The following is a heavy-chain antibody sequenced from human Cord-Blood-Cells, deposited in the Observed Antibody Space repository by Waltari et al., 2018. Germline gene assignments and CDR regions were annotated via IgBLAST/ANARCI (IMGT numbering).Heavy chain of an antibody. J-gene: IGHJ4*02. CDR1: GFTFSSYG. Sequence: QVQLVESGGGVVQPGRSLRLSCSASGFTFSSYGMPWVRQAPGKGLEWVAVKLYDGSNKYYADSVKGRFTISRDNSKNTLYLQMNSLRAEDTAVYYCARKVYFDYWGQGTLVTVSS. V-gene: IGHV3-33*01. CDR2: KLYDGSNK. CDR3: ARKVYFDY.